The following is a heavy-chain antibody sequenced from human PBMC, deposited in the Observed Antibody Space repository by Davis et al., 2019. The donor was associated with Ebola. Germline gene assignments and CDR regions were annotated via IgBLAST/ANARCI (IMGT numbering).Heavy chain of an antibody. V-gene: IGHV3-73*01. Sequence: GGSLRLSCAASGFTFSGSAMHCVRQASGKGLEWVGRIRSKANSYATAYAASVKGRFTISRDDSKNTAYLQMNSLRAEDTAVYYCAKEIAEYQLLLYYYYYGMDVWGQGTTVTVSS. CDR1: GFTFSGSA. CDR3: AKEIAEYQLLLYYYYYGMDV. D-gene: IGHD2-2*01. CDR2: IRSKANSYAT. J-gene: IGHJ6*02.